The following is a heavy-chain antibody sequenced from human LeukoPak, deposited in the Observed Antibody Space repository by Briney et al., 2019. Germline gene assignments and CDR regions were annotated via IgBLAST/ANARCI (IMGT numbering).Heavy chain of an antibody. CDR2: IYYSGST. J-gene: IGHJ6*02. CDR1: GGSISSGSYY. Sequence: SETLSLTCTVSGGSISSGSYYWSWIRQPPGKGLEWIGYIYYSGSTNYNPSLKSRVTISVDTSKNQFSLKLSSVTAADTAVYYCARHAGYGVYYYYGMDVWGQGTTVTVSS. V-gene: IGHV4-61*01. D-gene: IGHD4-17*01. CDR3: ARHAGYGVYYYYGMDV.